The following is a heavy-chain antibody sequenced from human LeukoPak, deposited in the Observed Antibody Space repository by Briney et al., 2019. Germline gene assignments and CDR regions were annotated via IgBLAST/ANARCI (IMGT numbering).Heavy chain of an antibody. J-gene: IGHJ4*02. CDR3: ARMTHSGSYYFDY. CDR2: ISSSSSTI. D-gene: IGHD1-26*01. CDR1: RFTFSRYN. Sequence: PGGSLRLSCVASRFTFSRYNMNWVRQAPGKGLEWVSYISSSSSTIYYADSVKGRFTISRDNAKTSLYLQMNSLRDEDTAVYYCARMTHSGSYYFDYWGQGTLVTVSS. V-gene: IGHV3-48*02.